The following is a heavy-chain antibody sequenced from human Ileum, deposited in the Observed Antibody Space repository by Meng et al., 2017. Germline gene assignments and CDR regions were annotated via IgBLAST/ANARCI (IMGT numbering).Heavy chain of an antibody. V-gene: IGHV1-2*02. Sequence: ASVKVSCKASGYTFTGYYMHWVRQAPGQGLEWMGWINPNSGGTNYAQKFQGRVTMTRDTSISTAYMELSRLRSDDTAVYYCARVDYGDYPEYVFDLWGRGTLVTVSS. D-gene: IGHD4-17*01. CDR3: ARVDYGDYPEYVFDL. CDR1: GYTFTGYY. J-gene: IGHJ2*01. CDR2: INPNSGGT.